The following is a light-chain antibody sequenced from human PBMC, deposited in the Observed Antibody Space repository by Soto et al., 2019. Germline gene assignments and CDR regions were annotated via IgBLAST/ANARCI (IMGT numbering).Light chain of an antibody. CDR1: QSISSW. J-gene: IGKJ1*01. Sequence: DIQMTQSPSTLSASVGDRITITFRDSQSISSWLAWYQQIPGKAPKLLIYKASSLGSGVPLRFSGSGSGTEFTLTISSLQTDDFATYYCQQYSSHPRTFGQGTKV. V-gene: IGKV1-5*03. CDR3: QQYSSHPRT. CDR2: KAS.